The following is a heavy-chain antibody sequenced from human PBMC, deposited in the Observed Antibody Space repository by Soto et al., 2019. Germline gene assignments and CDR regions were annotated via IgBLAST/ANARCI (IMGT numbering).Heavy chain of an antibody. CDR2: ITGSAGTT. V-gene: IGHV3-23*01. CDR1: GFNLSNYV. J-gene: IGHJ6*02. Sequence: GESLKISCVASGFNLSNYVLTWVRQAPGEGLEWVSGITGSAGTTAYGDSVKGRFTISRDNSKSTLYLQMNNLRAEDTAVYFCAKGKPRSRDGMDVWGQGTTVTVSS. CDR3: AKGKPRSRDGMDV.